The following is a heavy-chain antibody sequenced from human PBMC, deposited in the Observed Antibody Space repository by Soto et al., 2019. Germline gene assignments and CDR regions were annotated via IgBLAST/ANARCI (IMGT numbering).Heavy chain of an antibody. V-gene: IGHV3-23*01. CDR1: GFTFSNYA. J-gene: IGHJ4*02. D-gene: IGHD5-18*01. Sequence: GGSLRLSCAASGFTFSNYAVSWVRQSPGRGLEWVASISDRGGSTKYADSVNGRFTISRDNSRNTLFLQMDTLRAEDTAVYYCARLPYSYVSLYFFDFWGQGTLVTVSS. CDR3: ARLPYSYVSLYFFDF. CDR2: ISDRGGST.